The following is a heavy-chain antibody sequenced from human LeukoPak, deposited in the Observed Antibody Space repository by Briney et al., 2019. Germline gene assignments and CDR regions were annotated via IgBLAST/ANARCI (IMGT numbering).Heavy chain of an antibody. D-gene: IGHD3-10*01. CDR3: VTCRAYIRGGFDF. Sequence: SETLSLTCSVSSYSISSDYYWNWIRQSPGKGLEWIGSIHHSGSTYYNPSLRSRVTVSVHTSKNQFSLRLSSVTAADTAVYYCVTCRAYIRGGFDFWGQGALVTVSS. V-gene: IGHV4-38-2*01. CDR1: SYSISSDYY. CDR2: IHHSGST. J-gene: IGHJ4*02.